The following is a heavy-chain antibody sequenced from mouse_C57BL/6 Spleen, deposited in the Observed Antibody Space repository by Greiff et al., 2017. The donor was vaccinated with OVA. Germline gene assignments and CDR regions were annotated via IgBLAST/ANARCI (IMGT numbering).Heavy chain of an antibody. CDR3: ARGRRAYYFDY. J-gene: IGHJ2*01. Sequence: QVQLKQPGAELVKPGASVKLSCKASGYTFTSYWMQWVKQRPGQGLEWIGEIDPSDSYTNYNQKFKGKATLTVDTSSSTAYMQLSSLTSEDSAVYYCARGRRAYYFDYWGQGTTLTVSS. CDR1: GYTFTSYW. V-gene: IGHV1-50*01. CDR2: IDPSDSYT.